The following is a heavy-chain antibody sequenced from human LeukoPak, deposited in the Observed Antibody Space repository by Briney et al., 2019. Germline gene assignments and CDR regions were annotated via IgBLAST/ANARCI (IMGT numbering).Heavy chain of an antibody. D-gene: IGHD6-13*01. V-gene: IGHV3-21*01. CDR2: ISSSSSYI. CDR3: ASFSSSWFAFDY. J-gene: IGHJ4*02. CDR1: GFTFSSYS. Sequence: PGGSLRLSCAASGFTFSSYSMNWVRQAPGKGLEWVSSISSSSSYIYYADSVKGRFTISRDNAKNSLYLQMNSLRAEDTAVYYCASFSSSWFAFDYWGQGTLVTVSS.